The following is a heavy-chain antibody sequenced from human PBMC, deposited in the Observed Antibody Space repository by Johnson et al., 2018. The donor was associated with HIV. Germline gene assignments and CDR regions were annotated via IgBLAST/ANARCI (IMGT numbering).Heavy chain of an antibody. CDR3: ARGGTFYHLDI. CDR2: IYSGVNT. J-gene: IGHJ3*02. Sequence: VQLVESGGGLVQPGGSLRLSCAASGFTVSNNYMSWVRQAPGKGLVWVSVIYSGVNTYYAASVKGRFTISRDNSKNTLYLQMDSLRVEDTAVYYCARGGTFYHLDIWGQGTMVTVSS. D-gene: IGHD1-26*01. CDR1: GFTVSNNY. V-gene: IGHV3-66*01.